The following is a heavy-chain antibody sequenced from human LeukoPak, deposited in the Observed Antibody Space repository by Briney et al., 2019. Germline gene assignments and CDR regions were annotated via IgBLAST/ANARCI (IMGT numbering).Heavy chain of an antibody. CDR3: AKAAVLWFGEYLFDY. D-gene: IGHD3-10*01. CDR2: ISGSGGST. J-gene: IGHJ4*02. CDR1: GFTFSSYA. Sequence: GGSLRLSCAASGFTFSSYAMSWVRQAPGKGLEWVSAISGSGGSTYYADSVKGRFTISRDNSENTLYLQMNSLRAEDTAVYYCAKAAVLWFGEYLFDYWGQGTLVTVSS. V-gene: IGHV3-23*01.